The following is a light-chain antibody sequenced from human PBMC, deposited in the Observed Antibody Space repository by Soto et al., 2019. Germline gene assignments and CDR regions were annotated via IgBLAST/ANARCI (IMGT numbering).Light chain of an antibody. CDR3: QQSYSRPLT. CDR2: AAS. J-gene: IGKJ4*01. Sequence: DIPMTPSPSSLSASVGDRVTITCRTSQSISHYLNWYQQKPGKVPKLLIYAASSLQAGVPSRFSGSGSGTDFTLTLSSLQPEDFGTDYCQQSYSRPLTFGGGTKVEIK. V-gene: IGKV1-39*01. CDR1: QSISHY.